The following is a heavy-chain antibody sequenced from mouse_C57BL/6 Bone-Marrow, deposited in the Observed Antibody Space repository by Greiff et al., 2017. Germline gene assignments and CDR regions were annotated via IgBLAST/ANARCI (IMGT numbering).Heavy chain of an antibody. CDR3: ARRGNYAYWYFDV. J-gene: IGHJ1*03. CDR2: LSSGGSYT. Sequence: EVMLVASGGDLVKPGGSLKLSCAASGFTFSSYGMSWVRQTPDKRLEWVATLSSGGSYTYYPDSVKGRFTISRDTAKNTLYLQMSSLKSEDTAMYYCARRGNYAYWYFDVWGTGTTVTVSS. CDR1: GFTFSSYG. D-gene: IGHD2-1*01. V-gene: IGHV5-6*02.